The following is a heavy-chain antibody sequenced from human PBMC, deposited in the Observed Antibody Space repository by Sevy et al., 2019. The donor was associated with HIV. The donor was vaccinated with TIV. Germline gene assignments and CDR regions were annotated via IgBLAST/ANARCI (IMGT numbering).Heavy chain of an antibody. CDR2: INPNSGGT. Sequence: ASVKVSCKASGYTFTGYYMLWVRQAPGQGLEWMGWINPNSGGTNYAQKFQGRVTMTRDTSISTAYMELSRLRSDDTAVYYCARRRGYSYGSSRAQEGLDAFDIWGQGTMVTVSS. V-gene: IGHV1-2*02. D-gene: IGHD5-18*01. CDR3: ARRRGYSYGSSRAQEGLDAFDI. CDR1: GYTFTGYY. J-gene: IGHJ3*02.